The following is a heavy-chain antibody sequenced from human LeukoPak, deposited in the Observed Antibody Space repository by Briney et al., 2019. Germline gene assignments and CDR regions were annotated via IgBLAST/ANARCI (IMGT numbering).Heavy chain of an antibody. CDR2: INPNSGGT. Sequence: ASVKVSCKASGYTFTGYYMHWVRQAPGQGLEWMGWINPNSGGTNYAQKFQGRVTMTRDTSISTAYMELSRLRSDDTAVYYCARGDGITVRGVRYNWFDPWGQGTLVTVSS. D-gene: IGHD3-10*01. CDR1: GYTFTGYY. V-gene: IGHV1-2*02. CDR3: ARGDGITVRGVRYNWFDP. J-gene: IGHJ5*02.